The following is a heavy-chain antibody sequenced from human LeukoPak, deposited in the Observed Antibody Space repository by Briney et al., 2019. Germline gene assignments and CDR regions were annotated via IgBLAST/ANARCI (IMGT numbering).Heavy chain of an antibody. D-gene: IGHD3-22*01. CDR1: GFTFISYW. J-gene: IGHJ3*02. CDR2: INSDGSSS. Sequence: GGSLRLSCVASGFTFISYWMTGVRQAPGKGLWWVSRINSDGSSSSYADSVKCRFTISRDNAKNTLYLQMNSLRAEDTAVYYCAHYDSSSYHAFDIWGQGTMVTVSS. CDR3: AHYDSSSYHAFDI. V-gene: IGHV3-74*01.